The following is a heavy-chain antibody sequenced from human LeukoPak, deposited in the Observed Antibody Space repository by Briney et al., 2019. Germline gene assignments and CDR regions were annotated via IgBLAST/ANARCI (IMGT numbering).Heavy chain of an antibody. D-gene: IGHD6-19*01. V-gene: IGHV3-23*01. CDR3: ARANRNAWYLDY. J-gene: IGHJ4*02. CDR1: GFTFSSYG. CDR2: ISGSDGST. Sequence: GGSLRLSCAASGFTFSSYGLTWVRQAPGKGLEWVSRISGSDGSTYYADSVKGRFTISRDNSKNTLYLQMNSLRAEDTAVYYCARANRNAWYLDYWGQGTLVTVSS.